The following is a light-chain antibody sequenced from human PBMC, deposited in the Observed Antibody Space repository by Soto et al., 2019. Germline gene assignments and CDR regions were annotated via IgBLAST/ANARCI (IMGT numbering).Light chain of an antibody. V-gene: IGKV3-15*01. J-gene: IGKJ1*01. CDR3: KQYKHWRT. CDR2: GAS. CDR1: QSVDSS. Sequence: VVMTQSPVTLSVSPGERVTLSCRASQSVDSSLAWYQHKPGQGPRLLIYGASTRASGVPDRFSGSGSGTEFTLTISSLQSEDFAVYYWKQYKHWRTFGQGAKVEIK.